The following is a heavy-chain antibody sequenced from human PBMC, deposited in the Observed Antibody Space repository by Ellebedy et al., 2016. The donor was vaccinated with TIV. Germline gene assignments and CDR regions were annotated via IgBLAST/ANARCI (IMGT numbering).Heavy chain of an antibody. V-gene: IGHV4-31*03. Sequence: SETLSLXCTVSGGSISSGGYYWSWIRQHPGKGLEWIGYIYYSRSTYYNPSLKSRVTISVDTSKNQFSLKLSSVTAADTAVYYCAREVHGEGNWFDPWGQGTLVTVSS. J-gene: IGHJ5*02. CDR2: IYYSRST. CDR3: AREVHGEGNWFDP. CDR1: GGSISSGGYY. D-gene: IGHD4-17*01.